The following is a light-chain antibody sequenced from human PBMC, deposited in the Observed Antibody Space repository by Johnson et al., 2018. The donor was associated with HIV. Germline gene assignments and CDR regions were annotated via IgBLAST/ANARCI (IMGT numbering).Light chain of an antibody. CDR1: SSNIGNNY. CDR3: GTWKTSLSAGLLYV. J-gene: IGLJ1*01. CDR2: DND. Sequence: QSVLTQPPSVSAAPGQTVTISCSGSSSNIGNNYVSWYHHLPGTAPKLLIYDNDKRPSGTPDRFSGSKSATSATLGITGLQTGAEADYYCGTWKTSLSAGLLYVFGPGTKVTVL. V-gene: IGLV1-51*01.